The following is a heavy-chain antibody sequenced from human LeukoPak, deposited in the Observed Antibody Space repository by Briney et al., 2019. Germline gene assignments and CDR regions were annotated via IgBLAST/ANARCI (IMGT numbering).Heavy chain of an antibody. Sequence: SETLSLTCTVSGGSPRSSSYYWGWIRPPPGEGLGWIGCIYYSGSTYYNPFLKSRVTISVDTSKNQFSLKLSSVTAADTAVYYCARCVQQLPDYWGQGTLVTVSS. CDR2: IYYSGST. CDR3: ARCVQQLPDY. J-gene: IGHJ4*02. CDR1: GGSPRSSSYY. V-gene: IGHV4-39*01. D-gene: IGHD6-13*01.